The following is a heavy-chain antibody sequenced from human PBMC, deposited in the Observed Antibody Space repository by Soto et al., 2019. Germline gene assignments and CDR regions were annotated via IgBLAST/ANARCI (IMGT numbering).Heavy chain of an antibody. V-gene: IGHV3-64*01. J-gene: IGHJ5*02. CDR3: ARDHFMHGGGIWFDP. CDR2: ISSNGGST. D-gene: IGHD3-16*01. CDR1: GFTFSSYA. Sequence: GGSLRLSCAASGFTFSSYAMHWVRQAPGKGLEYVSAISSNGGSTYYANSLKGRFTISRDNSKNTLYLQMGSLRADDMAVYYCARDHFMHGGGIWFDPWGQGTLVTVSS.